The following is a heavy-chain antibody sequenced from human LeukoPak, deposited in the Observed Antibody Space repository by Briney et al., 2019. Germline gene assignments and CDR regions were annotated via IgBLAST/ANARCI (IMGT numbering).Heavy chain of an antibody. J-gene: IGHJ4*02. CDR3: ARSIEQWLGDDY. V-gene: IGHV3-21*01. CDR2: ISSSSSYI. CDR1: GFTFSSYS. Sequence: GGSLRLSCAAPGFTFSSYSMNWVRQAPGKGLEWVSSISSSSSYIYYADSVKGRFTISRDNAKNSLYLQMNSLRAEDTAVYYCARSIEQWLGDDYWGQGTLVTVSS. D-gene: IGHD6-19*01.